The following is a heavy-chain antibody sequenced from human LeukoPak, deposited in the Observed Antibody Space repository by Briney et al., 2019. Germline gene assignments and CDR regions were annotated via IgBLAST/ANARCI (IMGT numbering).Heavy chain of an antibody. V-gene: IGHV1-8*01. CDR3: ARALSWTTESYYYMDV. J-gene: IGHJ6*03. CDR1: GYTFTSYD. CDR2: MNPNSGST. Sequence: ASVKVSCKASGYTFTSYDMNWVRQAAGPGLEWMGWMNPNSGSTGYAQKFQGRVAMTKNTSITTAYMELSSLRSEDTAVYYCARALSWTTESYYYMDVWGKGTTVTVSS. D-gene: IGHD3/OR15-3a*01.